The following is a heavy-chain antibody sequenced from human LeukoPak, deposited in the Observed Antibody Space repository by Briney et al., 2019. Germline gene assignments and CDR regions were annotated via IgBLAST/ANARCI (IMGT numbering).Heavy chain of an antibody. D-gene: IGHD1-1*01. V-gene: IGHV1-2*06. CDR1: GYTFTGYY. CDR3: ARDAYVHNAFDI. J-gene: IGHJ3*02. CDR2: INPNSGGT. Sequence: ASVKVSCKASGYTFTGYYMHWVGQAPGQGVEWMGRINPNSGGTNYAQKFQGRVTMTRHTSISTAYMELSRLRSDDTAVYYCARDAYVHNAFDIWGQGTMATVSS.